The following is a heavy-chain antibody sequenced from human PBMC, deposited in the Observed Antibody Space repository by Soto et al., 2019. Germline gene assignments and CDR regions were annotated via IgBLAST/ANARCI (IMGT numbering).Heavy chain of an antibody. J-gene: IGHJ4*02. Sequence: GGSLRLSCAVSGFTFRSFWMSWVRQAPGKGLEWVASINEDGGEIYYVDSVRGRFTISRDNADNSLFLQMNSLSAEDTGVYFCARDIGFDYVDWGQGTLVTVSS. CDR3: ARDIGFDYVD. CDR2: INEDGGEI. CDR1: GFTFRSFW. D-gene: IGHD3-16*01. V-gene: IGHV3-7*01.